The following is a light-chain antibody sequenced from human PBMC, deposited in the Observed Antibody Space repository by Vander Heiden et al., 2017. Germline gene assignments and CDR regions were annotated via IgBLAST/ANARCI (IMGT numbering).Light chain of an antibody. J-gene: IGKJ1*01. Sequence: DIHMTQSTSTLSASVGSRVTITCRASKRISKWLACYQQKPRKAPKLLIYQASSLASGVPSRYSGSGSGTEFTLTNSCLQPDDFAIYYCQQYDSYSRTFGQGTKVEI. V-gene: IGKV1-5*03. CDR3: QQYDSYSRT. CDR2: QAS. CDR1: KRISKW.